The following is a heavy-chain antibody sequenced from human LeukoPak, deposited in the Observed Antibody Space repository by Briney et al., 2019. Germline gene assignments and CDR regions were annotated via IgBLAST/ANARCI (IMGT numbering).Heavy chain of an antibody. CDR2: ISAYNGNT. J-gene: IGHJ5*02. CDR1: GYTFTSYG. V-gene: IGHV1-18*01. Sequence: ASVKVSCKASGYTFTSYGISWVRRAPGQGLEWMGWISAYNGNTNYAQKLQGRVTMTTDTSTSTAYMELRSLRSDDTAVYYCARAVTIFGVVTRLDPWGQGTLVTVSS. D-gene: IGHD3-3*01. CDR3: ARAVTIFGVVTRLDP.